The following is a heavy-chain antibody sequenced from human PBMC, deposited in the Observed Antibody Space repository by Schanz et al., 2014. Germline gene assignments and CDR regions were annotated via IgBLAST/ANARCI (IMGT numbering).Heavy chain of an antibody. J-gene: IGHJ6*02. V-gene: IGHV3-23*04. D-gene: IGHD2-2*01. CDR1: GFTFSSYG. Sequence: EVQLVESGGGLVKPGGSLRLSCVASGFTFSSYGMSWVRQGPGKGLEWVSGISGGGGTRNYADSVKGRFTVFRDNSKRTLYLEINDPRAEDTAVYYCAKDSCSSTTCYGYGMDVWGQGSTVTVSS. CDR3: AKDSCSSTTCYGYGMDV. CDR2: ISGGGGTR.